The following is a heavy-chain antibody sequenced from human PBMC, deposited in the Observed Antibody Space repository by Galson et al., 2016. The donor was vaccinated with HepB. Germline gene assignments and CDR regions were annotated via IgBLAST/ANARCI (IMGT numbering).Heavy chain of an antibody. J-gene: IGHJ4*02. CDR2: ISRSASTI. CDR1: PFALSSFD. Sequence: SLRLSCAGSPFALSSFDMNWVRQAPGKGLEWVAYISRSASTIYYADSVKGRFTISRDNAKNSLYLQMNSLRDEDTAVYYCARDRVLAGRPVDYWGQGTLVTVSS. V-gene: IGHV3-48*02. CDR3: ARDRVLAGRPVDY. D-gene: IGHD6-19*01.